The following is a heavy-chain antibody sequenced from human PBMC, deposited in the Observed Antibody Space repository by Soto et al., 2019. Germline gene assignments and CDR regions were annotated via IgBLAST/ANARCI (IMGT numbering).Heavy chain of an antibody. V-gene: IGHV3-23*01. CDR2: ISGSGGST. Sequence: EVQLLESGGGLVQPGGSLRLSCAASGFTFSNYAMSWVRQAPGKGLEWVSGISGSGGSTYYADSVKGRFTMSRDNSKNTLYLQMNSLRAEDTAVYYCAKAPPIIVVVPASLDCWGQGTLVTVSS. CDR3: AKAPPIIVVVPASLDC. CDR1: GFTFSNYA. D-gene: IGHD2-2*01. J-gene: IGHJ4*02.